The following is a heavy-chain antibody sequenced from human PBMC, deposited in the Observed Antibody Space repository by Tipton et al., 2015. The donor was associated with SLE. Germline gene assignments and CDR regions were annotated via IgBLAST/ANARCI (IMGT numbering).Heavy chain of an antibody. CDR2: IWYDGSNT. CDR3: ARGRGGEFLDY. D-gene: IGHD3-16*01. J-gene: IGHJ4*02. Sequence: SLRLSCAASGFTFSTSAMHWVRQAPGKGLEWVAVIWYDGSNTFYADSVKGRFTISRDNSKNTVSLQMNSLRVEDTAVYFCARGRGGEFLDYWGQGTLVTVSS. CDR1: GFTFSTSA. V-gene: IGHV3-33*01.